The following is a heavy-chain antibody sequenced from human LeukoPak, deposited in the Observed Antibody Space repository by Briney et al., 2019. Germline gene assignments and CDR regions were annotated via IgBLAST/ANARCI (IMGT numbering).Heavy chain of an antibody. CDR3: AKDAHQLIRGGIYFDF. Sequence: GGSLRLSCAASGFTFRNYAMNWVRQSPGEGLEWVSTMSGSGGSTDYADSVKGRFTISRDNSKNTLYLQMNSLRAEDTARYYCAKDAHQLIRGGIYFDFWGQGSLVTVSS. J-gene: IGHJ4*02. D-gene: IGHD2-8*01. CDR1: GFTFRNYA. V-gene: IGHV3-23*01. CDR2: MSGSGGST.